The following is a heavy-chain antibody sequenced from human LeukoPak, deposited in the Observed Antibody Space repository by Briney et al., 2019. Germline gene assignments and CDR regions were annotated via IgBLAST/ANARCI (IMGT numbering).Heavy chain of an antibody. CDR3: ARGRSYYDSSGYLP. CDR2: IMHSGST. V-gene: IGHV4-34*01. D-gene: IGHD3-22*01. J-gene: IGHJ5*02. CDR1: GFTFSSYA. Sequence: PGGSLRLSCAASGFTFSSYAMSWIRQPPGKGLEWIGEIMHSGSTNYNPSLKSRVTISVDTSKNQFSLKLSSVTAADTAVYYCARGRSYYDSSGYLPWGQGTLVTVSS.